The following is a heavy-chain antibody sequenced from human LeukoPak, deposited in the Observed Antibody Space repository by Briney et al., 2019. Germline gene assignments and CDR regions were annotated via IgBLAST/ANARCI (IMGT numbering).Heavy chain of an antibody. CDR2: INYSGRT. CDR1: GGSIRSSY. CDR3: ARTISGWYYFDY. J-gene: IGHJ4*02. V-gene: IGHV4-59*08. D-gene: IGHD6-13*01. Sequence: SETLSLTCTVSGGSIRSSYWSWIRQPPGKGLEWIGYINYSGRTDYNPSLKGRVTISVDTSKNQFSLKLSSVTAADTAVFYCARTISGWYYFDYWGQGTLVTVSS.